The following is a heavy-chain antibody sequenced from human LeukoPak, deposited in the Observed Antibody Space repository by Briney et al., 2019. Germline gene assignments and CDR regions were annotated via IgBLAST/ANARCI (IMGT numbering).Heavy chain of an antibody. CDR1: GFTFSTYA. V-gene: IGHV3-23*01. J-gene: IGHJ4*02. CDR3: AKGLTNLGDD. D-gene: IGHD3-9*01. Sequence: GGSLRLSCAASGFTFSTYAMSWVRQAAGKGLEWVSGLSGSGSSAYYADSVKGRFTISRDNSKNTLYLQMNSLRPEDTAVYYCAKGLTNLGDDWGQGTLVTVSS. CDR2: LSGSGSSA.